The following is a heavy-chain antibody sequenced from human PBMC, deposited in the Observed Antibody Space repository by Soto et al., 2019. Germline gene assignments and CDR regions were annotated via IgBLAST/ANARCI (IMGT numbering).Heavy chain of an antibody. CDR2: MNPESRNS. CDR1: GYTFTSYD. CDR3: TRFVRHQLPAIDF. J-gene: IGHJ4*02. Sequence: QVQLVQSGAEVKEPGASVRVSCKASGYTFTSYDIKWVRQATGQGLEWMGWMNPESRNSGYAQKFQGIVTLTRDTSISTAYLELTSPRSDDTAVYYCTRFVRHQLPAIDFWGQGNLVSVSS. V-gene: IGHV1-8*01. D-gene: IGHD2-2*01.